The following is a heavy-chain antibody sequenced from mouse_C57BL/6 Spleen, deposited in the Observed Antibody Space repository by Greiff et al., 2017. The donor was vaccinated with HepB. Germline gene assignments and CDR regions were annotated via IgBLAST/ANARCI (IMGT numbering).Heavy chain of an antibody. D-gene: IGHD1-1*01. CDR2: IDPSDSYT. CDR1: GYTFTSYW. Sequence: QVQLQQPGAELVMPGASVKLSCKASGYTFTSYWMHWVKQRPGQGLEWIGEIDPSDSYTNYNQKFKGKSPLTVDKSSSTAYMQLSSLTSEDSAVYYCARGTLSSSTYAMDYWGQGTSVTVSS. J-gene: IGHJ4*01. V-gene: IGHV1-69*01. CDR3: ARGTLSSSTYAMDY.